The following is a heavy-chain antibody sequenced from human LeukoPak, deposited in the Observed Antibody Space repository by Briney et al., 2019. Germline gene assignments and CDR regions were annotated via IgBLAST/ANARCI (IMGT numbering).Heavy chain of an antibody. CDR3: ARDELTVTLNYYYYYMDV. CDR2: ISSSSSYI. V-gene: IGHV3-21*01. CDR1: GFTFSSYA. D-gene: IGHD4-17*01. Sequence: GGSLRLSCAASGFTFSSYAMSWVRQAPGKGLEWVSSISSSSSYIYYADSVKGRFTISRDNAKNSLYLQMNSLRAEDTAVYYCARDELTVTLNYYYYYMDVWGKGTTVTISS. J-gene: IGHJ6*03.